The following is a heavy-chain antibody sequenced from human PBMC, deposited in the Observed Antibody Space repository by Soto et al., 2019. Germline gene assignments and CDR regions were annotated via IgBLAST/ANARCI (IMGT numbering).Heavy chain of an antibody. CDR2: IYYSGST. V-gene: IGHV4-31*03. J-gene: IGHJ6*02. D-gene: IGHD6-6*01. Sequence: TLSLTCTVSGGSISSGGYYGSWIRQHPGKGLEWIGYIYYSGSTYYNPSLKSRVTISVDTSKNQFSLKLSSVTAADTAVYYCARGSLYSSSSYYYYYGMDVWGQGTTVTV. CDR1: GGSISSGGYY. CDR3: ARGSLYSSSSYYYYYGMDV.